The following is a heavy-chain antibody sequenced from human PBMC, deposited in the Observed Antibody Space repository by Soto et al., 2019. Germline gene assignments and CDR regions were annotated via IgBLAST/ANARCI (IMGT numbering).Heavy chain of an antibody. CDR2: IIPIFGTA. CDR1: GGTFSSYA. V-gene: IGHV1-69*13. J-gene: IGHJ4*02. D-gene: IGHD5-12*01. CDR3: ARAGYSGYGPSLPFDY. Sequence: ASVKVSCKASGGTFSSYAISWVRQAPGQGLEWMGGIIPIFGTANYAQKFQGRVTITADESTSTAYMELSSLRSEDTAVYYCARAGYSGYGPSLPFDYWGQGTLVTVSS.